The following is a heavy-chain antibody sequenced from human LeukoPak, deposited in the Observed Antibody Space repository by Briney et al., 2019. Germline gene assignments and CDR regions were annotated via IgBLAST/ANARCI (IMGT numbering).Heavy chain of an antibody. Sequence: GGSLRLSCAASGFTFSSYIMNWVRQAPGKGLEWVSYISISSSTIYYADSVKGRFTISRDNAKNSLYLQMNSLRAEDTAVYYCARAAGPRRNWFDPWGQGTLVTVSS. CDR3: ARAAGPRRNWFDP. J-gene: IGHJ5*02. V-gene: IGHV3-48*01. CDR2: ISISSSTI. CDR1: GFTFSSYI.